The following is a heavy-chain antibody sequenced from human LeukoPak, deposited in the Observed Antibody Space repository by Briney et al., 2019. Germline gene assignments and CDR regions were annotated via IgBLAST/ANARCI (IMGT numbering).Heavy chain of an antibody. J-gene: IGHJ4*02. D-gene: IGHD1-26*01. CDR1: GYTFTNYY. Sequence: ASVKVSCKASGYTFTNYYMHWVRQAPGQGLEWMGIMHPSGVSITYAQKFQGRVTLTSDTSTSTVYMELSSLRYEDTAFYYRWLPIRGSYLDYWGQGTLVTVSS. CDR3: WLPIRGSYLDY. V-gene: IGHV1-46*01. CDR2: MHPSGVSI.